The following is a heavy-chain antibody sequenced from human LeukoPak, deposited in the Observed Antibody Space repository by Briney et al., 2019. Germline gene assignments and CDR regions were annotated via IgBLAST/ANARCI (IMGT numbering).Heavy chain of an antibody. V-gene: IGHV1-46*01. J-gene: IGHJ3*02. CDR2: INPSGGTT. CDR3: ARGSVITGGAFDI. Sequence: ASVKVSCKASGYTFTSYHMHWVRQAPGQGLEWMGIINPSGGTTNYAQKFRGRVTMTRDTSISTAYMELSRLRSDDTAVYYCARGSVITGGAFDIWGQGTMVTVSS. D-gene: IGHD3-22*01. CDR1: GYTFTSYH.